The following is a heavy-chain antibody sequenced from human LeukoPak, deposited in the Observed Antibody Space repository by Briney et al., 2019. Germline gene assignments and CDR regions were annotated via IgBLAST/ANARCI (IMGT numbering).Heavy chain of an antibody. D-gene: IGHD2-2*01. V-gene: IGHV1-46*01. J-gene: IGHJ4*01. CDR2: INPSGGST. CDR3: ARWFCGTTNCYLDF. Sequence: GASVNVSCKASGNTFTSYYMHWVRPAPGQGLEWMGIINPSGGSTSYAQKFQGRVTMTRDTSTSTVYMELSSLRSDDTAVYYCARWFCGTTNCYLDFWGHGTLVTVSS. CDR1: GNTFTSYY.